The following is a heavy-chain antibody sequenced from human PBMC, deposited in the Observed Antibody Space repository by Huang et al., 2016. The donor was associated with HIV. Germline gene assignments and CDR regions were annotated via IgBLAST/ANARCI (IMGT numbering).Heavy chain of an antibody. CDR2: IYPGYSDT. J-gene: IGHJ4*02. D-gene: IGHD5-18*01. Sequence: EVQLVQSGAEVKKPGESLKISCKGSGFSFTNYWIGWVRQMPGNGLEWMGCIYPGYSDTTYSPSFEGQVTISADKSINTAYLQWSSLKASDSAIYYCARPLLGYSYGYYFDQWGQGTLVTVSS. V-gene: IGHV5-51*03. CDR1: GFSFTNYW. CDR3: ARPLLGYSYGYYFDQ.